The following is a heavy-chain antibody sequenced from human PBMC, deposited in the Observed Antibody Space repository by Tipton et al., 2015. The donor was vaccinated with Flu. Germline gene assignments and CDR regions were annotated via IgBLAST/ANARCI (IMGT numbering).Heavy chain of an antibody. CDR1: GASIGSGSYY. J-gene: IGHJ4*02. CDR2: MYTNGDT. Sequence: TLSLTCTVSGASIGSGSYYWSWIRQPAGKGLEWIGRMYTNGDTNTNPSLKSRVSISLDTSKNQFSLELSSVTAADTAVYYCARGDCSSTSCLDYWGQGTLVTVSS. D-gene: IGHD2-2*01. V-gene: IGHV4-61*02. CDR3: ARGDCSSTSCLDY.